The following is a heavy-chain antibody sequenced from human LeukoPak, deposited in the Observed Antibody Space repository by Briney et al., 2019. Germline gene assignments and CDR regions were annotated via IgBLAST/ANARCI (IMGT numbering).Heavy chain of an antibody. CDR1: GFTFSSYA. CDR2: ISGSGGST. J-gene: IGHJ4*02. V-gene: IGHV3-23*01. CDR3: AKRKLIVVVPAAMPAGFDY. Sequence: PGGSLRLSCAASGFTFSSYAMSWVRQAPGKGLEWVSAISGSGGSTYYADSVKGRFTISRDNSKNTLYLQMNSPRAEDTAVYYCAKRKLIVVVPAAMPAGFDYWGQGTLVTVSS. D-gene: IGHD2-2*01.